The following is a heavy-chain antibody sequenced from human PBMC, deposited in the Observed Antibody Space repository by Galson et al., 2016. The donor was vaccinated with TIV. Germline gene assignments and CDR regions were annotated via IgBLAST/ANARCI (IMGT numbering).Heavy chain of an antibody. CDR2: IYPGDSDT. V-gene: IGHV5-51*01. CDR3: ARQCSYDFWRGHNNYYYYAMDV. CDR1: GYSFTTFW. D-gene: IGHD3-3*01. J-gene: IGHJ6*02. Sequence: QSGAEVTKPGESLKISCQGSGYSFTTFWVGWVRQMPGKGLEWMGVIYPGDSDTKYSPSFQGQVTISVDRSISTAYLQWKSLKASDTAIYYCARQCSYDFWRGHNNYYYYAMDVWGQGTAVVVSS.